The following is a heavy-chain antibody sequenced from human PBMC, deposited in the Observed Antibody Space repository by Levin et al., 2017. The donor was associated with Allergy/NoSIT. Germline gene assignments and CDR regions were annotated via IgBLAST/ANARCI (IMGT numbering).Heavy chain of an antibody. V-gene: IGHV1-24*01. CDR1: GYTLTELS. CDR2: FDPEDGET. Sequence: ASVKVSCKVSGYTLTELSMHWVRQAPGKGLEWMGGFDPEDGETIYAQKFQGRVTMTEDTSSDTAYMELSSLRSEDTAVYYCATNTIDYDRGGWFDPWGQGTLVTVSS. J-gene: IGHJ5*02. CDR3: ATNTIDYDRGGWFDP. D-gene: IGHD4-17*01.